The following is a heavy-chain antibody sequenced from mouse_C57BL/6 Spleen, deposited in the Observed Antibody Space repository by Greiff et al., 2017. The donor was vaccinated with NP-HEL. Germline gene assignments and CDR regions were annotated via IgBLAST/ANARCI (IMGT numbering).Heavy chain of an antibody. V-gene: IGHV1-61*01. Sequence: QVQLQQSGAELVRPGSSVKLSCKASGYTFTSYWMAWVKQRPGQGLEWIGNIYPSDSETHYNQKFKDKATLTVDKSSSTAYMQLSSLTSEDSAVYYCARWDDYDDCFAYWGQGTLVTVSA. J-gene: IGHJ3*01. CDR1: GYTFTSYW. CDR2: IYPSDSET. CDR3: ARWDDYDDCFAY. D-gene: IGHD2-4*01.